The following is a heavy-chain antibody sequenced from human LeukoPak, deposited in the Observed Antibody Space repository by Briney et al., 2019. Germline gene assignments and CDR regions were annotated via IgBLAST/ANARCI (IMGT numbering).Heavy chain of an antibody. J-gene: IGHJ6*03. CDR2: ISAYNGNT. V-gene: IGHV1-18*01. CDR3: ARVPDYYDSSGYYMDV. D-gene: IGHD3-22*01. Sequence: ASVKVSCKASGYTFTSYGISWVRQAPGQGREWMGWISAYNGNTNYAQKLQGRVTMTTDTSTSTAYMELRSLRSEDTAVYYCARVPDYYDSSGYYMDVWGKGTTVTVSS. CDR1: GYTFTSYG.